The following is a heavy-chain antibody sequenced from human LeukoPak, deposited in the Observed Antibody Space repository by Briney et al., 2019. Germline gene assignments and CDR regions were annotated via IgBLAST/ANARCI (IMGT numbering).Heavy chain of an antibody. J-gene: IGHJ4*02. CDR3: ARDRGYSYGHPFDY. D-gene: IGHD5-18*01. Sequence: GRSLRLSCAASGFTFSSYGMHWVRQAPGKGLEWVAVISYDGSNKYYADSVKGRFTISRDNSENTLYLQMNSLRAEDTAVYYCARDRGYSYGHPFDYWGQGTLVTVSS. CDR2: ISYDGSNK. V-gene: IGHV3-30*03. CDR1: GFTFSSYG.